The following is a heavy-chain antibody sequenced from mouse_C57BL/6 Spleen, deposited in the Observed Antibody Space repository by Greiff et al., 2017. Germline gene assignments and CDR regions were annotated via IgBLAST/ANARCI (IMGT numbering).Heavy chain of an antibody. Sequence: LMKPGASVKLSCKATGYTFTGYWIEWGKQRPGHGLEWIGEILPGIGSTNYNEKFKGKATFTADTSSNTAYMQLSSLTTEDSAIYYCARRVLITYFDYWGQGTTLTVSS. J-gene: IGHJ2*01. D-gene: IGHD1-1*01. CDR3: ARRVLITYFDY. V-gene: IGHV1-9*01. CDR1: GYTFTGYW. CDR2: ILPGIGST.